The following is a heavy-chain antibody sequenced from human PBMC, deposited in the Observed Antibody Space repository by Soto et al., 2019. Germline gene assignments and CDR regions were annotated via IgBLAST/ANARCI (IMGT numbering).Heavy chain of an antibody. CDR2: IYSSGST. CDR1: SGSIGSTIYP. Sequence: SETLSLTCTVSSGSIGSTIYPWDWIRQPPGKGLEWIGYIYSSGSTSYNPSLKSRVTISVDTSKNQFSLKLSSVTAADTAVYYCARDGDGYNYWGQGALVTVSS. V-gene: IGHV4-61*01. J-gene: IGHJ4*02. D-gene: IGHD5-12*01. CDR3: ARDGDGYNY.